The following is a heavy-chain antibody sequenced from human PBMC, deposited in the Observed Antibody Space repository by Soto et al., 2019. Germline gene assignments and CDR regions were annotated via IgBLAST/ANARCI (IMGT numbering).Heavy chain of an antibody. Sequence: PGESLKISCKGSGYSFTSYWIGWVRQMPGKGLEWMGIIYPGDSDTRYSPSFQGQVTISADKSVSTAYLQWSSLKASDTAMYYCARTSAAGKYYYGMDVWGQGTTVTVSS. V-gene: IGHV5-51*01. CDR2: IYPGDSDT. CDR1: GYSFTSYW. J-gene: IGHJ6*02. CDR3: ARTSAAGKYYYGMDV. D-gene: IGHD6-13*01.